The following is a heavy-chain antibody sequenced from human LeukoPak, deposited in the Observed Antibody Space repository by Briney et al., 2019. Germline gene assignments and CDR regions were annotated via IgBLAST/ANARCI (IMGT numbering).Heavy chain of an antibody. Sequence: GASVKVSCKASGYTFTGYYMHWVRQAPGQGLEWMGRINPNSGGTNYVQKFQGRVTMTRDTSISTAYMELSRLRSDDTAVYYCAREKLVAAAGTWLVKDYWGQGTLVTVSS. CDR3: AREKLVAAAGTWLVKDY. V-gene: IGHV1-2*06. D-gene: IGHD6-13*01. J-gene: IGHJ4*02. CDR2: INPNSGGT. CDR1: GYTFTGYY.